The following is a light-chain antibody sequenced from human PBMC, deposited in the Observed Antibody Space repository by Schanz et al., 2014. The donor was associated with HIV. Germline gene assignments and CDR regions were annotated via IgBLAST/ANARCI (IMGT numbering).Light chain of an antibody. J-gene: IGKJ3*01. CDR1: QSVSSN. V-gene: IGKV3-15*01. CDR2: GAS. Sequence: EIVMTQSPATLSVSPGERATLSCRASQSVSSNLAWYQQKPGQAPRLLIYGASTRATGIPARFSGSGSGTEFTLTISSLQSEDFAVYYCQQYASSRTFGPGTRVDIK. CDR3: QQYASSRT.